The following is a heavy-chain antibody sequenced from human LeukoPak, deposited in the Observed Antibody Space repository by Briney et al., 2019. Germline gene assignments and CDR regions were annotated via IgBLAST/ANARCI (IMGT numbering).Heavy chain of an antibody. J-gene: IGHJ4*02. CDR2: VHSSGRT. CDR1: GGSISRGSYY. D-gene: IGHD3-22*01. V-gene: IGHV4-61*02. Sequence: PSQTLSLTCTVSGGSISRGSYYWSWIRLPAVKGLEWIGRVHSSGRTNYNPSLESRATISVDTSKNQFSLKLSSVTAADTAVYYCARSSIYYDSSGYRIWGQGTLVTVSS. CDR3: ARSSIYYDSSGYRI.